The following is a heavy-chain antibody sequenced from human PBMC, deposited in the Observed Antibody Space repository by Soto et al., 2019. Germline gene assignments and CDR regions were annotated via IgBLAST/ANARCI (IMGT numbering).Heavy chain of an antibody. CDR1: GGFLSESY. Sequence: PWETLSLTCAVYGGFLSESYWTWIRQPPGKGLEWIGEINHVGGTNYNPSLKSRVTMSVDTSQNQFSLGLISVTAADTAMYFCVRIRYQLPSSVLWLDPWGQGTPVTVSS. J-gene: IGHJ5*02. D-gene: IGHD3-16*01. CDR2: INHVGGT. V-gene: IGHV4-34*01. CDR3: VRIRYQLPSSVLWLDP.